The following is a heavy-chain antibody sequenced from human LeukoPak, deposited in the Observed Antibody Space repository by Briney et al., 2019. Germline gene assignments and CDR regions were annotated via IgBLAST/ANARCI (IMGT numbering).Heavy chain of an antibody. CDR3: ARDFLGETWFDP. V-gene: IGHV4-30-2*01. Sequence: SETLSLTCAVSGGSISSGGYSWSWIRQPPGKGLEWIGYIYHSGSTYYNPSLKSRVTISVDRSKNQFSLKLSSVTAADTAVYYCARDFLGETWFDPWGQGTLVTVSS. J-gene: IGHJ5*02. CDR1: GGSISSGGYS. CDR2: IYHSGST.